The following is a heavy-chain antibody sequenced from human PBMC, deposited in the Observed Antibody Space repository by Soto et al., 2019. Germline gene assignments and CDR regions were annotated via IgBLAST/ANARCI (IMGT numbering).Heavy chain of an antibody. CDR3: ATDGGYSGSY. CDR2: ISAYNGNT. J-gene: IGHJ4*02. CDR1: GYTFTSYG. V-gene: IGHV1-18*01. D-gene: IGHD1-26*01. Sequence: QVQLVQSGAEVKKPGASVKVSCKASGYTFTSYGISWVRQAPGQGLEWMGWISAYNGNTNYAQKLQGRVTLTTDTPTSTVYLELRSLRSDATVVYYCATDGGYSGSYWGQGTLVTVSS.